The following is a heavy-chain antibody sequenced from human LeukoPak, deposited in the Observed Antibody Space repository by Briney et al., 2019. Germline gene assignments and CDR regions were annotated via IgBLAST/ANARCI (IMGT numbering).Heavy chain of an antibody. J-gene: IGHJ4*02. CDR3: ALRTMTHYFDY. D-gene: IGHD3-22*01. Sequence: SETLSLTCTVSGGSINSYYWSWIRQPAGKGLEWIGRIYSSGSTNYNPSLKSRVSMSVDTSKNQFSLKLSSVTAADTAVYYCALRTMTHYFDYWGQGTLVTVSS. CDR2: IYSSGST. V-gene: IGHV4-4*07. CDR1: GGSINSYY.